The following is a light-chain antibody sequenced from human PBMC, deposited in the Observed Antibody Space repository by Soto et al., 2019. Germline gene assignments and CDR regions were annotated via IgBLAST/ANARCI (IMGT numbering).Light chain of an antibody. J-gene: IGLJ3*02. CDR2: EGS. V-gene: IGLV2-23*01. Sequence: QSALTQPASVSGSPGQSITISCTGTSSDVGSYNLVSWYQQHPGKAPKLMIYEGSKRPSGVSNRFSGSTSGNTASLTISGLQAEDEADYYCCSYAGSRVFGGGTKVTVL. CDR1: SSDVGSYNL. CDR3: CSYAGSRV.